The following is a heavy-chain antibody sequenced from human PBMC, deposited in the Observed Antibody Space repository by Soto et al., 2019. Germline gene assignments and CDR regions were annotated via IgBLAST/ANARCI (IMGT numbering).Heavy chain of an antibody. CDR1: GFSLSTSGVG. V-gene: IGHV2-5*02. CDR3: IHSRCGGDCLQSYASHYYYGMDV. D-gene: IGHD2-21*02. CDR2: IYWDDDK. J-gene: IGHJ6*02. Sequence: QITLKESGPTLVKPTQTLTLTCTFSGFSLSTSGVGVGWIRQPPGKALEWLALIYWDDDKRYSPSLRSRLTISKDTSKNQVVHTMTNMDPVDTATYHCIHSRCGGDCLQSYASHYYYGMDVWGQGTTVTVSS.